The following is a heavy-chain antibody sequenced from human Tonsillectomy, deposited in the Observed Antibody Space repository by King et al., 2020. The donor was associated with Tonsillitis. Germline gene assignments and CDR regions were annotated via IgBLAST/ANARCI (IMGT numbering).Heavy chain of an antibody. V-gene: IGHV1-18*01. D-gene: IGHD3-22*01. CDR2: ISAYNGHT. CDR3: ARETNFDSSGYYYGDAFDI. J-gene: IGHJ3*02. Sequence: QLVQSGAEVKKPGASVKVSCKASGYTFTSYGISWVRQAPGQGLEWMGWISAYNGHTNYAQKLQGRVTMSTDTSTSTAYMELRSLRSDDTAVYYWARETNFDSSGYYYGDAFDIWGQGTMVTVSS. CDR1: GYTFTSYG.